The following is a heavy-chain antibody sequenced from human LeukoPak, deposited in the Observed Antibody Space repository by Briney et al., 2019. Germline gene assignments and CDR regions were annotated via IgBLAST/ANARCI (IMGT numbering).Heavy chain of an antibody. CDR2: IKQDGSEK. D-gene: IGHD3-9*01. CDR3: VCYDILTSLDY. V-gene: IGHV3-7*01. J-gene: IGHJ4*02. Sequence: GGSLRLSCAASGFTFSSYWMSWVRQAPGKGLEWVANIKQDGSEKYYVDSVKGRFTISRDNAKNSLYLQMNSLRAEDTAVYYCVCYDILTSLDYWGQGTLVTVSS. CDR1: GFTFSSYW.